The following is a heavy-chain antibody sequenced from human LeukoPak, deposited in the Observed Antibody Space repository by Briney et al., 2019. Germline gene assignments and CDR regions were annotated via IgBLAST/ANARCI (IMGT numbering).Heavy chain of an antibody. J-gene: IGHJ4*02. Sequence: GGSLRLSCVASGFTFSSFWMNWVRQAPGKGLERVGTISPDGSEKYYVDSVKGRFTISRDNAKNSLYLQMNSLRAEDTAVYYCARVLTVRGRQFDYWGQGTLVTVSS. V-gene: IGHV3-7*01. CDR1: GFTFSSFW. CDR2: ISPDGSEK. CDR3: ARVLTVRGRQFDY. D-gene: IGHD3-10*01.